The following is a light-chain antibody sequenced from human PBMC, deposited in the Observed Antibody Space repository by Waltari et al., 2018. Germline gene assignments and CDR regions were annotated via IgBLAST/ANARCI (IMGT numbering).Light chain of an antibody. V-gene: IGLV3-25*03. CDR1: ALPKQY. CDR3: QTADISSSYRV. J-gene: IGLJ3*02. Sequence: SHDLTQPPSVSVSPGQTARITCSGDALPKQYAYWFQKKPGQAPVLVVYKDPERPPAIPERFSGSSSGTTVTLTMSGVKADDEAYYYCQTADISSSYRVFGGGTKLSVL. CDR2: KDP.